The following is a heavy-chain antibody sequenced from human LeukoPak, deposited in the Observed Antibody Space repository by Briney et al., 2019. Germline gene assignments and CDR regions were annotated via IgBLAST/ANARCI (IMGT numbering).Heavy chain of an antibody. J-gene: IGHJ4*02. CDR2: MYYSGST. D-gene: IGHD3-10*01. Sequence: SETLSLTCTVSGGSISSYYWSWIRRPPGKGLEWIGNMYYSGSTNYNPSLKSRVTISVDTSKNQFSLKLSSVTAADTAVYYCARESYYGSGSEGYFAYWGQGTLVTVSS. CDR1: GGSISSYY. CDR3: ARESYYGSGSEGYFAY. V-gene: IGHV4-59*01.